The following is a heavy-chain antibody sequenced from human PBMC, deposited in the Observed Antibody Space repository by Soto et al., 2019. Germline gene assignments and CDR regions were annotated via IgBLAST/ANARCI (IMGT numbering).Heavy chain of an antibody. CDR3: AKWSRTDVF. V-gene: IGHV3-23*01. D-gene: IGHD1-1*01. J-gene: IGHJ1*01. CDR2: ISIGGSYT. CDR1: GFTFGSFA. Sequence: PGGSLRLSCTASGFTFGSFALGWVRQAPGEGLEWVSSISIGGSYTTYADSVRGRFIISRDNAKNTLDLQMNGLGAEDTAVYSCAKWSRTDVFWGRGTLVTVSS.